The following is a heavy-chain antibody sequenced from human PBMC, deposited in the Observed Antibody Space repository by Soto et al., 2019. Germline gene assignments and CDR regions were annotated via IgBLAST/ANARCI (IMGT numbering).Heavy chain of an antibody. J-gene: IGHJ4*02. CDR1: GGTFSSYA. CDR3: AKEYNTAPIPPL. Sequence: QVQLVQSGAEVKKPGSSVKVSCKASGGTFSSYAISWVRQAPGQGLEWMGGIIPIFGTANYAQKFQVRVTSPATKSASTAYTEFTRLSTEDTPVYYRAKEYNTAPIPPLWGQGTLVTVSS. D-gene: IGHD1-20*01. V-gene: IGHV1-69*06. CDR2: IIPIFGTA.